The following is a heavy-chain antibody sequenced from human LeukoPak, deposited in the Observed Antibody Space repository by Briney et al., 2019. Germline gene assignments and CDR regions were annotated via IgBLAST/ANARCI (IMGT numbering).Heavy chain of an antibody. J-gene: IGHJ4*02. D-gene: IGHD5-24*01. CDR1: GFTFSRHA. CDR3: AKQPVEMATITLFDY. CDR2: ISGSGGST. Sequence: GGSLRLSCVASGFTFSRHAVSWVRQAPGKGLEGVSSISGSGGSTYYADSVKGRFTISRDSSKNALYLQMNSLRAEDTAVYYCAKQPVEMATITLFDYWGQGTLVTVSS. V-gene: IGHV3-23*01.